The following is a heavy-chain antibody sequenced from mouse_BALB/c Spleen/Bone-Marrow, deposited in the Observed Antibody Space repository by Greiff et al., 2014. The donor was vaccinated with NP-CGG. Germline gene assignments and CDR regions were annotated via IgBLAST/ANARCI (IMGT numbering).Heavy chain of an antibody. J-gene: IGHJ4*01. V-gene: IGHV5-4*02. CDR1: GFTFSDFY. Sequence: EVKLQESGGGLVKPGGSLKLSCAAPGFTFSDFYMFWFRQTPEKRLEWVATISNGGTYTYYPDSVKGRFTISRDNAKNNLYLQMSSLKSEDTAMYYCARSGERYGAMDYWGQGTSVTVTS. CDR3: ARSGERYGAMDY. D-gene: IGHD1-1*02. CDR2: ISNGGTYT.